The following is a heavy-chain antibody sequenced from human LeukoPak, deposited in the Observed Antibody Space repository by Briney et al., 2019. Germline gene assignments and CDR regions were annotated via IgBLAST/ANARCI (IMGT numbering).Heavy chain of an antibody. CDR2: IIYSGGIT. CDR3: AKGMKVLNFDC. CDR1: GYPLNTNG. V-gene: IGHV3-23*01. D-gene: IGHD4/OR15-4a*01. J-gene: IGHJ4*02. Sequence: PGGPLRLSCTASGYPLNTNGVSWVPRAPAKGVEWVPSIIYSGGITYYADSVKGRFTISRDNYKNTVHPQMSSLRAEDTAVYYCAKGMKVLNFDCWGQGTLVTVSS.